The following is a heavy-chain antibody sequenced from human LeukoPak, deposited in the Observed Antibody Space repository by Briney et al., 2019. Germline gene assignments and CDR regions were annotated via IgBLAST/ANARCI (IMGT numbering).Heavy chain of an antibody. D-gene: IGHD2-21*02. CDR1: GYSISSGYN. J-gene: IGHJ4*02. CDR3: ASVVTARTIIDY. Sequence: SETLSLTCTVSGYSISSGYNWGWIRQPPGEGLEWIGSIYHSGSTYYNPSLKSRVTISVDTSMNHFSLKLSSVTAADTAVYYCASVVTARTIIDYWGQGTLVTVSS. CDR2: IYHSGST. V-gene: IGHV4-38-2*02.